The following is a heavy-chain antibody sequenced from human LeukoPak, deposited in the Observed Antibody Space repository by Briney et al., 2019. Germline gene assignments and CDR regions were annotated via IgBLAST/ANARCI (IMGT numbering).Heavy chain of an antibody. D-gene: IGHD3-22*01. CDR3: ATPLDYYDSSGYHQGGD. CDR1: GFTFSNYW. V-gene: IGHV3-74*01. CDR2: IKSDGSGT. Sequence: GGSLRLSCAASGFTFSNYWMHWVRQAPGKGLVWVSRIKSDGSGTSYVDSVKGRFTISRDNAKNSLSLQMNSLRAEDTAVYYCATPLDYYDSSGYHQGGDWGQGTLVTVSS. J-gene: IGHJ4*02.